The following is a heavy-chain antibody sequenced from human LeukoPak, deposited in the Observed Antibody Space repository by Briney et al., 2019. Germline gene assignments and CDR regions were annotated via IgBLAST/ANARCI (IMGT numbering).Heavy chain of an antibody. CDR2: MNPNSGNT. CDR1: GYTFTSCD. J-gene: IGHJ4*02. V-gene: IGHV1-8*01. CDR3: ARAYCSGGICYVFVDY. Sequence: ASVKVSCKASGYTFTSCDINWVRQATGQGLEWMGWMNPNSGNTGYAQKFQGRVSMTRSTSISTAYMELSSLRSEDTAVYYCARAYCSGGICYVFVDYWGQGTLVTVSS. D-gene: IGHD2-15*01.